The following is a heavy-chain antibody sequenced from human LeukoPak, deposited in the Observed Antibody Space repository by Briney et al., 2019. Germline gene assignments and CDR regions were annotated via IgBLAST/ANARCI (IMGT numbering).Heavy chain of an antibody. CDR3: TRGFLQIDY. CDR2: IYTSGST. Sequence: SSETLSLTCTVSGGSISNYFWTWIRQPPGKGLEWIGYIYTSGSTNYNPSLESRVTMSVDTSKNQWSLRLNSVTAADTAVYYCTRGFLQIDYWGQGTLVTVSS. J-gene: IGHJ4*02. CDR1: GGSISNYF. V-gene: IGHV4-4*09.